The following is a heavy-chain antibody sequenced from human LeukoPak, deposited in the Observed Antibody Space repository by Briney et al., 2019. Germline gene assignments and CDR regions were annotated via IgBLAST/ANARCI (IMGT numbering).Heavy chain of an antibody. CDR3: ARHEHSSSTRHNWFDS. J-gene: IGHJ5*01. D-gene: IGHD6-6*01. V-gene: IGHV5-51*01. CDR2: IYPGDSDT. CDR1: GYSFTSYW. Sequence: GESLKISCKGSGYSFTSYWIGWVRQMPGKGLEWMGIIYPGDSDTRYSPSFQGQVTISADKSISTAYLQWSSLKASDTAIYYCARHEHSSSTRHNWFDSLLQGTLVTVCS.